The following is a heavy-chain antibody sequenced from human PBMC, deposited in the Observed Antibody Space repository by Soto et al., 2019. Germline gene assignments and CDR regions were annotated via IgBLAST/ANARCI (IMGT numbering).Heavy chain of an antibody. CDR1: GFIFSDHY. Sequence: EVQLVESGGGLVQPGGSLRLSCATSGFIFSDHYMDWVRQAPGKGLEWVGRTKNKANSYTTEYARSVKGRFSILRDDSKNSLHLQMNSLKTEDTAVYYCVRWKAGAPDYWGQGTLVTVSS. V-gene: IGHV3-72*01. J-gene: IGHJ4*02. D-gene: IGHD6-19*01. CDR2: TKNKANSYTT. CDR3: VRWKAGAPDY.